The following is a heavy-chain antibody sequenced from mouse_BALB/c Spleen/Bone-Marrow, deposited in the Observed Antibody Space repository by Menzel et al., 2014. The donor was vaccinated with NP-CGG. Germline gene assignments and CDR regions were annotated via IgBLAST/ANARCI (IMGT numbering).Heavy chain of an antibody. D-gene: IGHD1-3*01. CDR1: GFTFSNYA. CDR2: VSSGGSFT. Sequence: VQLKESGGGLVSPGGSLKLSCAASGFTFSNYAMSWVRQTPEKRPEWVATVSSGGSFTYYPDSVKGRFTISRDSAKNTLYLQMSSLRSEDTAMYYCARHGDNYVFDYWGQGTTLTVSS. CDR3: ARHGDNYVFDY. V-gene: IGHV5-9-3*01. J-gene: IGHJ2*01.